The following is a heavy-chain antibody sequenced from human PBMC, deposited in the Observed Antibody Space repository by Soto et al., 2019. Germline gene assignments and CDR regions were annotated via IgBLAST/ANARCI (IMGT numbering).Heavy chain of an antibody. CDR3: GRALPRSPIFNP. J-gene: IGHJ5*02. V-gene: IGHV1-46*01. CDR1: GYSLSSYS. Sequence: GASVKVSCKASGYSLSSYSIRWVRQAPGQGLEWMGVIDPSDGSATYAQKFQGRVSMTRDMSTSTVYMEMSRLTFEDTAVYFCGRALPRSPIFNPWGQGTQVTVSS. D-gene: IGHD3-9*01. CDR2: IDPSDGSA.